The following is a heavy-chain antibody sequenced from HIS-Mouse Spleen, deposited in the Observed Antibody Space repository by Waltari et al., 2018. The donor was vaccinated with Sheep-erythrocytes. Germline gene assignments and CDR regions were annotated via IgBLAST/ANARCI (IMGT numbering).Heavy chain of an antibody. CDR3: AKGYTEGYSSAFDY. CDR2: ISWNSGSI. D-gene: IGHD6-19*01. Sequence: EVQLVESGGGLVQPGRSLRLSCAASGFTFDDYAMHWVRQAPGKGLEWVSGISWNSGSIGYADSVKGRFTISRDNAKNSLYLQMNSLRAEDTALYYCAKGYTEGYSSAFDYWGQGTLVTVSS. V-gene: IGHV3-9*01. J-gene: IGHJ4*02. CDR1: GFTFDDYA.